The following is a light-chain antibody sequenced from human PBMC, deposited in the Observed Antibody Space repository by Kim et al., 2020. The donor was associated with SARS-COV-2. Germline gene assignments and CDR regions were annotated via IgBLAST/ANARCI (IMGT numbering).Light chain of an antibody. CDR3: QQYDDWPRT. Sequence: VSPGERATLSCRASQSVSINLAWYQQKPGQAPRLLISNAFSRAPGVPVRFSGSGSGTDFTLTISSLQSEDFAIYYCQQYDDWPRTFGQGTKVDIK. CDR1: QSVSIN. CDR2: NAF. V-gene: IGKV3-15*01. J-gene: IGKJ1*01.